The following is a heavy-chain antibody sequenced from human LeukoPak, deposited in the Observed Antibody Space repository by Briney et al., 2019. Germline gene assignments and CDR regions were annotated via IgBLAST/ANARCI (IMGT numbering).Heavy chain of an antibody. CDR1: GFTFSSYA. Sequence: GRSLRLSCAASGFTFSSYAMHWVRQAPGKGLEWVAVISYDGSNKYYADSVKGRFTISRDNSKNTLYLQMNSLRAEDTAVYYCARLAAGATYYFDYWGQGTLVTVSS. V-gene: IGHV3-30*14. J-gene: IGHJ4*02. CDR3: ARLAAGATYYFDY. CDR2: ISYDGSNK. D-gene: IGHD6-13*01.